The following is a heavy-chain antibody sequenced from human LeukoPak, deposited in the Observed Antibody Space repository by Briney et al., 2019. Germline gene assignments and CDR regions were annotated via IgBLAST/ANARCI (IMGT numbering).Heavy chain of an antibody. J-gene: IGHJ5*02. CDR3: ARDSDYSGNGNGDWFDP. Sequence: ASVKVSCKASGFRFSSFGVSWVRQAPGQGLEWMGWISNYFGVTHYAEKFEDRVTMTVDTSTTTVYMELRSLKYDDTAIYYCARDSDYSGNGNGDWFDPWGQGAVVIVSS. CDR2: ISNYFGVT. CDR1: GFRFSSFG. V-gene: IGHV1-18*04. D-gene: IGHD4-11*01.